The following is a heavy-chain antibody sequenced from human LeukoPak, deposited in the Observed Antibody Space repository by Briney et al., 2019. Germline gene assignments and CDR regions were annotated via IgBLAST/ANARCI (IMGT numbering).Heavy chain of an antibody. V-gene: IGHV4-59*12. CDR1: GGSISSYY. CDR3: AREFSSSWYGDYFDY. D-gene: IGHD6-13*01. Sequence: SETLSLTCTVPGGSISSYYWSWIRQPPGKGLEWIGYIYYSGSTNYNPSLKSRVTISVDTSKNQFSLKLSSVTAADTAVYYCAREFSSSWYGDYFDYWGQGTLVTVSS. J-gene: IGHJ4*02. CDR2: IYYSGST.